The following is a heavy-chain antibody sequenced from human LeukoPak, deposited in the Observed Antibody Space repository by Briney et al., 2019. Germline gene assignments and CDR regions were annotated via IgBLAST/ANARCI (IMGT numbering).Heavy chain of an antibody. Sequence: GGSLRLSCAASGFTFDDYAIHWVRQAPGEGLEWVSGISWNSGSIGYADSVKGRFTISRDNAKNSLYLKMISLRAEDTALYYCATGAKANYDSSGYLDYWGQGTLVTVSS. CDR1: GFTFDDYA. V-gene: IGHV3-9*01. CDR2: ISWNSGSI. J-gene: IGHJ4*02. D-gene: IGHD3-22*01. CDR3: ATGAKANYDSSGYLDY.